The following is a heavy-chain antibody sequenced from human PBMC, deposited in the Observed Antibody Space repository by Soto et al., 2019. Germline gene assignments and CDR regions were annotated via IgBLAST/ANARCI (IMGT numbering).Heavy chain of an antibody. V-gene: IGHV3-11*01. CDR1: GFTFSDHY. CDR3: AREISHVAGDHLYYGMDV. CDR2: MSGSGPSE. D-gene: IGHD4-17*01. J-gene: IGHJ6*02. Sequence: LRPPVTASGFTFSDHYMAWIRQAPGKGLEIVAHMSGSGPSEDTGDSVKGRFSSFMANSKNLSFLQMSFLRAADTAVYYGAREISHVAGDHLYYGMDVLGHGTAVTVSS.